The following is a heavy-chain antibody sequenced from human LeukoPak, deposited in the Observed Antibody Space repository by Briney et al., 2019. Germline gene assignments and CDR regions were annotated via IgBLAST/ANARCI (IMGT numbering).Heavy chain of an antibody. CDR1: GYTFTSYD. CDR3: ARGSDYGGNPYYYYGMDV. J-gene: IGHJ6*02. V-gene: IGHV1-8*01. CDR2: MNPNRGNA. D-gene: IGHD4-23*01. Sequence: ASVTVSCMASGYTFTSYDINWGRDATGHGLECMGWMNPNRGNAGYAQKFQGRVTMTRNTSISTAYMELSSLRSEDTAVYYCARGSDYGGNPYYYYGMDVWGQGTTVTVSS.